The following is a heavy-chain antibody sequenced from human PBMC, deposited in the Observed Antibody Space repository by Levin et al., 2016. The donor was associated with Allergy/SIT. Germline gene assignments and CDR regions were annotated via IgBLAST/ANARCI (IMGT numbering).Heavy chain of an antibody. J-gene: IGHJ4*02. Sequence: KVSCKGSGYSFTSYWIGWVRQMPGKGLEWMGIIYPGDSDTRYSPSFQGQVTISADKSIDTAYLQWSSLMASDTAMYYCVRLGSSWSIDYWGQGTLVTVSS. V-gene: IGHV5-51*01. CDR3: VRLGSSWSIDY. CDR2: IYPGDSDT. CDR1: GYSFTSYW. D-gene: IGHD6-13*01.